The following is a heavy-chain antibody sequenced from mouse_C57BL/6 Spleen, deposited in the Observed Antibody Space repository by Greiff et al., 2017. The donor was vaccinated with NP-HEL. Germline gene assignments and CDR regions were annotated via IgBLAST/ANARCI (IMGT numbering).Heavy chain of an antibody. Sequence: QVQLQQSGPGLVQPSQSLSITCTVSGFSLTSYGVHWVRQSPGKGLEWLGVIWSGGSTDYNAAFISRLSISKDNSKSQVFFKMNSLQADDTAIYYCASITTGFAYWGQGTLVTVSA. D-gene: IGHD1-1*01. CDR3: ASITTGFAY. V-gene: IGHV2-2*01. CDR2: IWSGGST. CDR1: GFSLTSYG. J-gene: IGHJ3*01.